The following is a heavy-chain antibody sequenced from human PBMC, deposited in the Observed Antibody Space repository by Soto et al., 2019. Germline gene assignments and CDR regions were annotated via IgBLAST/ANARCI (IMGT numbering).Heavy chain of an antibody. V-gene: IGHV3-30*18. CDR2: ISYDGSNK. CDR3: AKTQYYDYIWGTQANAFDI. D-gene: IGHD3-16*01. Sequence: GGSLRLSCAASGFTFSSYGMHWVRQAPGKGLEWVAVISYDGSNKYYADSVKGRFTISRDNSKNTLYLQMNSLRAEDTAVYYCAKTQYYDYIWGTQANAFDIWGQGTMVTVSS. J-gene: IGHJ3*02. CDR1: GFTFSSYG.